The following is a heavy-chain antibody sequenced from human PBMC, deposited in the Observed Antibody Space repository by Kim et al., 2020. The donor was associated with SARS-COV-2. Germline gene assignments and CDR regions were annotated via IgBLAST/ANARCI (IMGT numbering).Heavy chain of an antibody. Sequence: RTYFADPGKGRFTISRDNFRNTLELQMNSLRAEDTAVYYCARVKAVGEFDYWGQGTLLTVSS. V-gene: IGHV3-53*01. CDR2: RT. D-gene: IGHD6-19*01. CDR3: ARVKAVGEFDY. J-gene: IGHJ4*02.